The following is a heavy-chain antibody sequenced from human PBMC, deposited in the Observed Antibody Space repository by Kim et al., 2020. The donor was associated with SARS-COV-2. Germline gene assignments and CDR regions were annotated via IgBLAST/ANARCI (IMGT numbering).Heavy chain of an antibody. CDR1: GFTVSSKY. CDR3: ARDAGSYYYYSMDV. D-gene: IGHD3-16*01. J-gene: IGHJ6*02. Sequence: GGSLRLSCAVSGFTVSSKYMSWVRQAPGKGLEWVSVIYSGVGTTHYADSVKGRFTISRDNSRNTVHLQMNSLRVDDTAVYYCARDAGSYYYYSMDVWGLGPTVTVSS. V-gene: IGHV3-53*01. CDR2: IYSGVGTT.